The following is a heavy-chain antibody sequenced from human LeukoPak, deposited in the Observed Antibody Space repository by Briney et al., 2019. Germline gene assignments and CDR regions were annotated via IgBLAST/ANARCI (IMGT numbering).Heavy chain of an antibody. J-gene: IGHJ4*02. CDR1: GFTFSNAW. Sequence: GGSLRLSCAASGFTFSNAWMSWVRQAPGKGLEWVGRIKSKTDGGTTDYAAPVKGRFTISRDDSKNTLYLQMNSLKTEDTAVYYCTTDRGYYDSSGYYYLWGYWGQGTLVTVSS. D-gene: IGHD3-22*01. CDR3: TTDRGYYDSSGYYYLWGY. V-gene: IGHV3-15*01. CDR2: IKSKTDGGTT.